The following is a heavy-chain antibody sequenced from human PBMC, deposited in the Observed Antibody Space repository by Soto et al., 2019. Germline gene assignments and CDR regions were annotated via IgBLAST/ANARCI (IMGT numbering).Heavy chain of an antibody. Sequence: GESLKISCKGSGYSFTSYWIGWVRQMPGKGLEWMGIIYPGDSDTRYSPSFQGQVTISADKSISTAYLQWSSLKASDTAMYYCARRVYSRLYSGYDSSTYYYYGMDVWGQGTTVTVSS. J-gene: IGHJ6*02. CDR2: IYPGDSDT. CDR1: GYSFTSYW. V-gene: IGHV5-51*01. D-gene: IGHD5-12*01. CDR3: ARRVYSRLYSGYDSSTYYYYGMDV.